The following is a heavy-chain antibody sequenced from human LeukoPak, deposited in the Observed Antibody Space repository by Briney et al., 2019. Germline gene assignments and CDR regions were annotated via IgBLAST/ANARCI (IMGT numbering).Heavy chain of an antibody. D-gene: IGHD6-19*01. CDR2: LYTRGST. J-gene: IGHJ4*02. CDR1: GGSISSYY. Sequence: PSETLSLTCTVSGGSISSYYWSWIRQPAGKGLEWIGRLYTRGSTNCNPSLKSRVTMSVDTSKDQFSLKLSSVTAADTAVYYCARESSGWYYDYWGQGTLVTVSS. V-gene: IGHV4-4*07. CDR3: ARESSGWYYDY.